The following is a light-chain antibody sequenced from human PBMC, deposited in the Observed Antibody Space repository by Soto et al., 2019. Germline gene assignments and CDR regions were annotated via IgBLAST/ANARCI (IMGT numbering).Light chain of an antibody. CDR3: ASWDDSLNGLYV. V-gene: IGLV1-44*01. CDR2: NNN. J-gene: IGLJ1*01. Sequence: QSALTQPPSVSGTPGQRVTISCSGSSSNIGSGTVNWYQQLPGTAPKLLIYNNNQWPSGVPDRFSGSKSGTSGSLAISGLQSEDEADYYCASWDDSLNGLYVFGTGTKGTVL. CDR1: SSNIGSGT.